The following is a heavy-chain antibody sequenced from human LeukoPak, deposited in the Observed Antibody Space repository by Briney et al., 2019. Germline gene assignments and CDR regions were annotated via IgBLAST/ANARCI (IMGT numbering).Heavy chain of an antibody. D-gene: IGHD4-17*01. J-gene: IGHJ5*02. V-gene: IGHV5-51*01. CDR1: GYSFTSYW. CDR2: IYPGDSDT. CDR3: ARRVSVTTVTRRTEHNWFDP. Sequence: GESLKTSCKGSGYSFTSYWIGWVRQMPGKGLEWMGIIYPGDSDTRYSPSFQGQVTISADKSISTAYLQWSSLKASDTAMYYCARRVSVTTVTRRTEHNWFDPWGQGTLVTVSS.